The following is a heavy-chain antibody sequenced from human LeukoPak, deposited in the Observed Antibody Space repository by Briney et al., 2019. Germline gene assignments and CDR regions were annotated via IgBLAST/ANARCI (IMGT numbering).Heavy chain of an antibody. CDR2: IIPILGIA. V-gene: IGHV1-69*04. D-gene: IGHD6-13*01. CDR3: ASGGIPADQYNWFDP. CDR1: GGTFSSYA. Sequence: ASVKVSCKASGGTFSSYAISWVRQAPGQGLEWMGRIIPILGIANYAQKFQGRVTITADKSTSTAYMELSSLRSEDTAVYYCASGGIPADQYNWFDPWGQGTLVTVSS. J-gene: IGHJ5*02.